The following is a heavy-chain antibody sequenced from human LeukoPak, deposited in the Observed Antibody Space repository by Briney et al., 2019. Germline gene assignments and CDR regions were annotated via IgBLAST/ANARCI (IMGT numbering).Heavy chain of an antibody. V-gene: IGHV3-30*02. CDR2: IRYDGSNI. CDR3: AKVSKEGPIAPAGSYFAYMDV. CDR1: GFIFSSYG. Sequence: GGSLRLSCVASGFIFSSYGMHWVRQAPGKGLEWVAFIRYDGSNIYYADSVKGRFTISRDNSKNTLYLQMNSVRAEDTAVYYCAKVSKEGPIAPAGSYFAYMDVWGKGTTVTISS. D-gene: IGHD6-13*01. J-gene: IGHJ6*03.